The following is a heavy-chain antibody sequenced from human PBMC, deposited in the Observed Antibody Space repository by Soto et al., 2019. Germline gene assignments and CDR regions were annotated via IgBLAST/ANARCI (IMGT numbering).Heavy chain of an antibody. CDR1: GGFNNYA. Sequence: ASVKVSCKASGGFNNYAVSWVRQAPGQGLEWMGVTIPELGTSNYAQRLQGRVTITADKATNTAYLNLTTLTSEDTAIYYCARTSMTRIDYWGQGTLVTVSS. V-gene: IGHV1-69*10. CDR3: ARTSMTRIDY. D-gene: IGHD4-17*01. J-gene: IGHJ4*02. CDR2: TIPELGTS.